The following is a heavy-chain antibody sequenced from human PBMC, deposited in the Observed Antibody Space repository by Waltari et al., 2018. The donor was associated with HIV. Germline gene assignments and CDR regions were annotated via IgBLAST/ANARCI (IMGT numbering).Heavy chain of an antibody. Sequence: EVQLMEFGGGLVKPGGSITLSCAASGWNFKTTWMNWVRQAPGKGLEWIVRIKGEVDGRTVDYRVPVKGRFTISRDDSINTVYLQMNSLEAEDTAVYYCTTWQGGSYWGQGTLVTVSP. CDR3: TTWQGGSY. J-gene: IGHJ4*02. CDR2: IKGEVDGRTV. CDR1: GWNFKTTW. V-gene: IGHV3-15*01.